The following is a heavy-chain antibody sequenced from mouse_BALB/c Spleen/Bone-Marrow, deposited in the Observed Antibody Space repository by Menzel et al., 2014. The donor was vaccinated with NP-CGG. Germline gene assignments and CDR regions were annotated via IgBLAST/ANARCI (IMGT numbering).Heavy chain of an antibody. CDR1: GYTFSSYW. Sequence: DQLQQSGAVLMKPGASVKISCKATGYTFSSYWIEWVKQRPGHGLVWIGEILPGSGSTNYNEKFKGKATFTADTSSNTAYMQLSSLTSEDSAVYYCARRGYDGAYWGQGTLVTVSA. D-gene: IGHD2-14*01. CDR3: ARRGYDGAY. CDR2: ILPGSGST. J-gene: IGHJ3*01. V-gene: IGHV1-9*01.